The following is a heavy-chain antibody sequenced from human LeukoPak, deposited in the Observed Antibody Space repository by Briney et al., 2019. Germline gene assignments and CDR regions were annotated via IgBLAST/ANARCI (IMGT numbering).Heavy chain of an antibody. Sequence: GGSLRLSCAASGFTFCVYSMNWGPQAPGKGLEWVSFIASSNYMTCADSVKSRLTISRENDKNTLYLQMNSLRTEDTAVYYCATNTSTWYRGWVYFYMDVWGKGTTVTVSS. CDR1: GFTFCVYS. CDR3: ATNTSTWYRGWVYFYMDV. J-gene: IGHJ6*03. D-gene: IGHD6-13*01. V-gene: IGHV3-21*01. CDR2: IASSNYM.